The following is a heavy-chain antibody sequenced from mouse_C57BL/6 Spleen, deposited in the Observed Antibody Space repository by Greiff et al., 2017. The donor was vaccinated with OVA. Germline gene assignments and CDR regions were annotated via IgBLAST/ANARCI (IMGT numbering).Heavy chain of an antibody. Sequence: EVLLVQSGGDLVKPGGSLKLSCTASGFTFSSYGMSWVRQTPDKSLEWVATINSGGSYTYYPDSVKGRFTLSRDNAKTTPYMQLSSLKSEDTAMYYCASFYYDYDWFAYWGQGTLVTVSA. CDR3: ASFYYDYDWFAY. D-gene: IGHD2-4*01. CDR1: GFTFSSYG. CDR2: INSGGSYT. J-gene: IGHJ3*01. V-gene: IGHV5-6*01.